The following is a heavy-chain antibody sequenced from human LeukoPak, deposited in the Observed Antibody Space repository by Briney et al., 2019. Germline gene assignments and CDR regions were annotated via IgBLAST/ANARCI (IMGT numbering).Heavy chain of an antibody. V-gene: IGHV5-51*01. Sequence: GEALQISCQGSGYRFTTYWIGWVRPMPGKGLEWMGIIYPGDSDTRYSPSFQGQVTISADKSISTAYLQWSSLKASDTAMYYCARQGYDFWSGYPNLIDYWGQGTLVTVSS. CDR1: GYRFTTYW. CDR3: ARQGYDFWSGYPNLIDY. J-gene: IGHJ4*02. D-gene: IGHD3-3*01. CDR2: IYPGDSDT.